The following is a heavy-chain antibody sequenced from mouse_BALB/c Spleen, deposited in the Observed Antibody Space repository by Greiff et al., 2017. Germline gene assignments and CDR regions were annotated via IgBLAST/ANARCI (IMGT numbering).Heavy chain of an antibody. J-gene: IGHJ2*01. Sequence: VQLQQSGAELVKPGASVKLSCKTSGYTFTSYWIQWVKQRPGQGLGWIGEIFPGTGTTYYNEKFKGKATLTIDTSSSTAYMQLSSLTSEDSAVYFCARWNDYWGQGTTLTVSS. CDR2: IFPGTGTT. V-gene: IGHV1S132*01. CDR1: GYTFTSYW. CDR3: ARWNDY.